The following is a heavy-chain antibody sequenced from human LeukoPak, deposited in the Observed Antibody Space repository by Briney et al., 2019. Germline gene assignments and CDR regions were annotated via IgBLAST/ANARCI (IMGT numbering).Heavy chain of an antibody. CDR1: GYTFTSYD. J-gene: IGHJ3*02. Sequence: ASVKVSCKASGYTFTSYDINWVRQATGQGLEWMGWMNPNSGNTGYAQKFQGRVTMTRNTSISTAYMELSSLRTEDTALYYCAKARGLIGGAFDIWGQGTMVTVSS. D-gene: IGHD3-22*01. CDR3: AKARGLIGGAFDI. CDR2: MNPNSGNT. V-gene: IGHV1-8*01.